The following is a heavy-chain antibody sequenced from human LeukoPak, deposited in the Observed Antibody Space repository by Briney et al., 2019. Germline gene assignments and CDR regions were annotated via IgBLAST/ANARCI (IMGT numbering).Heavy chain of an antibody. CDR3: ARDTYYYDSSGSYYFDY. Sequence: PGGSLRLSCAASGLTFSSYAMSWVRQAPGKGLEWVSAISGSGGSTYYADSVKGRFTISRDNSKNTLYLQMNSLRAEDTAVYYCARDTYYYDSSGSYYFDYWGQGTLVTVSS. CDR2: ISGSGGST. CDR1: GLTFSSYA. J-gene: IGHJ4*02. D-gene: IGHD3-22*01. V-gene: IGHV3-23*01.